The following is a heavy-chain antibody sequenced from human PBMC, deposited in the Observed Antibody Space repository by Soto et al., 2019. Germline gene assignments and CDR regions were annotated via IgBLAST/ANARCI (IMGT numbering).Heavy chain of an antibody. CDR3: ARETDYYGSGTSYYYGMDV. V-gene: IGHV3-30-3*01. CDR1: GFTFSSYA. CDR2: ISYDGSNK. J-gene: IGHJ6*02. D-gene: IGHD3-10*01. Sequence: QVQLVESGGGVVQPGRSLRLSCAASGFTFSSYAMHWVRQAPGKGLEWVAVISYDGSNKYYADSVKGRFTISRDNSKNTLYLQMNSLSAEDTAVYYCARETDYYGSGTSYYYGMDVWGQGTTVTVSS.